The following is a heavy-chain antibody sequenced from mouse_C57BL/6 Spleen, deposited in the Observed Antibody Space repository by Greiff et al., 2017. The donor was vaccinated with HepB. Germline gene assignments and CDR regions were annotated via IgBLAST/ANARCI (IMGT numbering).Heavy chain of an antibody. V-gene: IGHV2-6-1*01. D-gene: IGHD2-5*01. CDR3: ARHEDYSNYFFMDY. Sequence: VQLVESGPGLVAPSQSLSITCTVSGFSLTSYGVHWVRQPPGKGLEWLVVIWSDGSTTYNSALKSRLSISKDNSKSQVFLKMNSLQTDDTAMYYCARHEDYSNYFFMDYWGQGTSVTVSS. CDR2: IWSDGST. CDR1: GFSLTSYG. J-gene: IGHJ4*01.